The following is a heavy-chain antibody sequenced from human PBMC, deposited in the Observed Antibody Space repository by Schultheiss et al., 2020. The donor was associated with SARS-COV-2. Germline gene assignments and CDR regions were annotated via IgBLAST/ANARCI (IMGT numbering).Heavy chain of an antibody. Sequence: GGSLRLSCAASGFTFKTYAMSWVRQAPGKGLEWVSGISSTGSKTRYADSVTGRFTISRDNSQNMIYLQINSLRVEDTAVYYCARDRGTTGTTPANWFDPWGQGTLVTVSS. V-gene: IGHV3-23*01. J-gene: IGHJ5*02. CDR3: ARDRGTTGTTPANWFDP. D-gene: IGHD1-1*01. CDR1: GFTFKTYA. CDR2: ISSTGSKT.